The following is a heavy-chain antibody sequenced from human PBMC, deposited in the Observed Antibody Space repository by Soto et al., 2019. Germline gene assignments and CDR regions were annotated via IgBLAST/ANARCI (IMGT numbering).Heavy chain of an antibody. CDR3: ARGGTVGATGIYYYYGMDV. D-gene: IGHD1-26*01. J-gene: IGHJ6*02. CDR2: IYYSGST. CDR1: GGSISSGDYY. V-gene: IGHV4-30-4*01. Sequence: SETLSLTCTVSGGSISSGDYYWSWIRQPPGKGLEWIGYIYYSGSTYYNPSLKSRVTISVDTSKNQFSLKLSSVTAADTALYYCARGGTVGATGIYYYYGMDVWGQGTTVTVSS.